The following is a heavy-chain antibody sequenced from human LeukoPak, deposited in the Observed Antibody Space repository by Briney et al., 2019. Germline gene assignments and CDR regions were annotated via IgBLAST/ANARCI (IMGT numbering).Heavy chain of an antibody. CDR2: TYYRSKWYN. CDR3: ARDYYFWSGYHFFFDY. J-gene: IGHJ4*02. Sequence: SQTLSLTSAISGDSVSINSAAWNWIKQSPSRCLEWLGRTYYRSKWYNHYAGSAKSRITINPDTSKNQFYLQLNSVTPEHTAVYYCARDYYFWSGYHFFFDYWGQGTLVTVSS. CDR1: GDSVSINSAA. V-gene: IGHV6-1*01. D-gene: IGHD3-3*01.